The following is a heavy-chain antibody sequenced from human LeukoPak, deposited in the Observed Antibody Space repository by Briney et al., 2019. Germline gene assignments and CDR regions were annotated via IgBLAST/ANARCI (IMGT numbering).Heavy chain of an antibody. Sequence: ASVKVSCKASGYTFTGYYMHWVRQAPGQGLEWMGWINPNSGGTNYAQKFQGWVTMTRDTSISTAYMELSRLRSDDTAVYYCARGRVAGSGTTSAYFDYWGQGTLVTVSS. J-gene: IGHJ4*02. CDR1: GYTFTGYY. CDR2: INPNSGGT. V-gene: IGHV1-2*04. D-gene: IGHD3-10*01. CDR3: ARGRVAGSGTTSAYFDY.